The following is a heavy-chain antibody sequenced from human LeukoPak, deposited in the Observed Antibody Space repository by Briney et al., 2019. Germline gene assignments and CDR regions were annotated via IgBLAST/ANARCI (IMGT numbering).Heavy chain of an antibody. V-gene: IGHV1-2*06. CDR2: INPNSGGT. J-gene: IGHJ4*02. D-gene: IGHD1-26*01. Sequence: ASVKVSCKASGYTFTGYYIHWVRQAPGQGLEWMGRINPNSGGTNYAQKFQGRVTMTRDTSISTGYMELSRLRSDDTAIYYCARAQPYSGSYQSDHFDYWGQGTLVTVSS. CDR3: ARAQPYSGSYQSDHFDY. CDR1: GYTFTGYY.